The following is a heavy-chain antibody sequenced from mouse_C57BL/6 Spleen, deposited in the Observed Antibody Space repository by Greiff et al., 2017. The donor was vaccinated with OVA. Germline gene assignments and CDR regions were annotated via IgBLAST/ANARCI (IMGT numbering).Heavy chain of an antibody. CDR2: IDPENGAT. J-gene: IGHJ3*01. CDR3: TFYDGYSFAY. CDR1: GFNINDDY. V-gene: IGHV14-4*01. D-gene: IGHD2-3*01. Sequence: EVQLQQSGAELVRPGDSVTLSCTASGFNINDDYMHWVKQRPDQGLEWIGWIDPENGATEYASKFQGKATITADTSSNTAYLQLSSLTSEDTAVYYCTFYDGYSFAYWGQGTLVTVSA.